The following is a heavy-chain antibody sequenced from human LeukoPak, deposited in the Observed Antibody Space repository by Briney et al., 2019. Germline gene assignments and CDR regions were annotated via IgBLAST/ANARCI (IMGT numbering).Heavy chain of an antibody. CDR2: ISYDGSNK. V-gene: IGHV3-30*03. CDR1: GFIFSSYG. D-gene: IGHD3-3*01. J-gene: IGHJ4*02. CDR3: ASPLFLEWLFDY. Sequence: GGSLRLSCAASGFIFSSYGMHWVRQAPGKGLEWVAVISYDGSNKYYADSVKGRFTISRDNSKNTLYLQMNSLRAEDTAVYYCASPLFLEWLFDYRGQGTLVTVSS.